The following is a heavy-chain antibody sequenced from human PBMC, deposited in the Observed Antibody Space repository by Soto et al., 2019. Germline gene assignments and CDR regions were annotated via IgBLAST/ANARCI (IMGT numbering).Heavy chain of an antibody. CDR1: GYTFTSYY. CDR2: INPSGGSA. J-gene: IGHJ4*02. V-gene: IGHV1-46*01. CDR3: ARGSSVGLEY. Sequence: QVQMVQSGAEVKKAGASVKISCKASGYTFTSYYVHWVRQAPGQGLEWMGFINPSGGSATYVQKIQGRVTMTRDTSTSTVYMELGSLTSEDTAIYDCARGSSVGLEYWGQGTLVTVSS. D-gene: IGHD1-26*01.